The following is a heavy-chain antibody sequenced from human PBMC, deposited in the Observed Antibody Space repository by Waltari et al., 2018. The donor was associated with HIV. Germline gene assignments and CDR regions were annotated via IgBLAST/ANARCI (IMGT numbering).Heavy chain of an antibody. J-gene: IGHJ2*01. CDR3: ARGFFQNDLRGLFDL. V-gene: IGHV1-2*06. Sequence: QVQLVQSGAEVKMPGASVRVSCKAPGYSFISYFVHWVRQAPGQGLQWMGRINPKSGVTNYPQKFQGRVSMTRDTSISTAYLEVTTLRSDDTAVYYCARGFFQNDLRGLFDLWGRGTLVTVSS. CDR2: INPKSGVT. D-gene: IGHD3-16*01. CDR1: GYSFISYF.